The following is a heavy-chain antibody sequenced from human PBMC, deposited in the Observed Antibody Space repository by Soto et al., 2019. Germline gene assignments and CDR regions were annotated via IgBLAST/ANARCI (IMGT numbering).Heavy chain of an antibody. Sequence: PAEPRSLTCTVSGGSVPNRSYSWGWIHHSPGKGLEWIGSVYYRGRSYSKSSVKSRVTISVDTSKKQFSLNLNSVTASDTAVYLCVSQRTTVTPQAYFDCWGTGDLVLVSP. V-gene: IGHV4-39*01. CDR2: VYYRGRS. J-gene: IGHJ4*02. CDR3: VSQRTTVTPQAYFDC. D-gene: IGHD4-17*01. CDR1: GGSVPNRSYS.